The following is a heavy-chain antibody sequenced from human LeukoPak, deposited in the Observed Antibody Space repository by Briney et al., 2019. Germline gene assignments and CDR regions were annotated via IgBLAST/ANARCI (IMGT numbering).Heavy chain of an antibody. D-gene: IGHD4-23*01. J-gene: IGHJ4*02. CDR1: GGSISSGDYY. CDR3: ARDLLNEGNHLDY. CDR2: IYYSGST. Sequence: SQTLSLTCTVSGGSISSGDYYWSWIRQPPGEGLEWIGYIYYSGSTYYNPSLKSRVTISVDTSKNQFSLKLSSVTAADTAVYYCARDLLNEGNHLDYWGQGTLVTVSS. V-gene: IGHV4-30-4*01.